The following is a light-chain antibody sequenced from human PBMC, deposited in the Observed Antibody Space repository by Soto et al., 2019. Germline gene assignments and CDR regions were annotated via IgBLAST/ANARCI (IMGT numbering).Light chain of an antibody. V-gene: IGKV3-20*01. CDR3: QQYGSSIT. CDR2: GAS. J-gene: IGKJ4*01. Sequence: EIVLTQSPCSLSLSPLERSTLSCRASQNVYNNYIAWYQQKPGQAPRTVIYGASIRATGIPDRFSGSGSGTDFTLSISRLEPEDSAVYYCQQYGSSITFGGGTKVDIK. CDR1: QNVYNNY.